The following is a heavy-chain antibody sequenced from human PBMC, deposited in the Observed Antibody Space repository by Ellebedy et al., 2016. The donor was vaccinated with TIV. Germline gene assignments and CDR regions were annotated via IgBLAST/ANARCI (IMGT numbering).Heavy chain of an antibody. V-gene: IGHV5-51*01. Sequence: GESLKISCKASGYTFTRYWIGWVRQVSGKGLEWMGIIYPGDSDARYSPSFQGLVTMSVDKSTNTAYLQLRSLKATDTAIYYCAKMGIVERWSHWESGWFEYWGQGSLVTVSS. D-gene: IGHD1-1*01. CDR3: AKMGIVERWSHWESGWFEY. J-gene: IGHJ5*01. CDR1: GYTFTRYW. CDR2: IYPGDSDA.